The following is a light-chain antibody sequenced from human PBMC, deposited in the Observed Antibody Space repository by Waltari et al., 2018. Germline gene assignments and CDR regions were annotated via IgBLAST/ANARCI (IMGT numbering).Light chain of an antibody. CDR3: GTWDSSLSAGV. V-gene: IGLV1-51*02. J-gene: IGLJ3*02. CDR1: SSNIGNNY. CDR2: ENN. Sequence: QSVLTQPPSVSAAPGQKVTISCSGSSSNIGNNYVSWYQQLPGTAPKLHIYENNKRPSEIPYRFSGSKSGTSATLGITGLQTGDEADYYCGTWDSSLSAGVFGGGTKLTVL.